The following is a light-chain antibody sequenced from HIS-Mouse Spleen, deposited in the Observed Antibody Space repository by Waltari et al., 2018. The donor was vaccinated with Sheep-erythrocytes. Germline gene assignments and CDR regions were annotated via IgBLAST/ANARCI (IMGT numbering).Light chain of an antibody. V-gene: IGLV2-23*01. Sequence: QSALTQPASASGSPGQSITISCTGTSSDVGSYNLVSWYQPHPGKAPQLMISEGSKRPSGVSNRFSGSKSGNTASLTISGLQAEDEADYYCCSYAGSSTPWVFGGGTKLTVL. CDR2: EGS. CDR1: SSDVGSYNL. CDR3: CSYAGSSTPWV. J-gene: IGLJ3*02.